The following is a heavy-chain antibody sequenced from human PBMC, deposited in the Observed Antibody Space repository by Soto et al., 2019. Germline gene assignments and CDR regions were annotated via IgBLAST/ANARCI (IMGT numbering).Heavy chain of an antibody. Sequence: RGSLRLSCSASGFTFSSFAMHWFRQAPGRGLEWVSCITGRDTFYADSVKGRFTISRDNAKNTLYLQMSSLRAEDTAVYYCARDENLVRGVPFGPNSNDPYISDSRGHCYWGQGTLVTVSS. D-gene: IGHD3-10*01. CDR2: ITGRDTF. J-gene: IGHJ4*02. CDR1: GFTFSSFA. V-gene: IGHV3-21*01. CDR3: ARDENLVRGVPFGPNSNDPYISDSRGHCY.